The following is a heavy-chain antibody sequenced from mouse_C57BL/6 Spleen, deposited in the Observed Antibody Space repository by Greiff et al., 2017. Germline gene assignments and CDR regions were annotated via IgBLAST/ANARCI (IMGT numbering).Heavy chain of an antibody. V-gene: IGHV1-15*01. CDR3: TRSGQDAMDY. CDR1: GYTFTDYE. D-gene: IGHD3-3*01. J-gene: IGHJ4*01. Sequence: VQLVESGAELVRPGASVTLSCKASGYTFTDYEMHWVKQTPVHGLEWIGAIDPETGGTAYNQKFKGKAILTADKSSSTAYMELRSLTSEDSAVYYCTRSGQDAMDYWGQGTSVTVSS. CDR2: IDPETGGT.